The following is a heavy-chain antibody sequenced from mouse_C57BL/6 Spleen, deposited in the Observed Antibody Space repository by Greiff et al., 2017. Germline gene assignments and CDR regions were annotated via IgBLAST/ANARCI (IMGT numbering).Heavy chain of an antibody. CDR3: ARADYVGFAY. CDR2: IWSGGST. D-gene: IGHD2-4*01. J-gene: IGHJ3*01. Sequence: VKLMESGPGLVQPSQSLSITCTVSGFSLTSYGVHWVRQSPGKGLEWLGVIWSGGSTDYNAAFISRLSISKDNSKSQVFFKMNSLQADDTAIYYCARADYVGFAYWGQGTLVTVSA. V-gene: IGHV2-2*01. CDR1: GFSLTSYG.